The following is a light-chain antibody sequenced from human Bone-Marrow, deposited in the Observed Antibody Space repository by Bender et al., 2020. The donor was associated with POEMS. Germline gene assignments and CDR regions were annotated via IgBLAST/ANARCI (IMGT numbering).Light chain of an antibody. CDR1: SSDVGGYNH. CDR3: SSYTSSSTWV. V-gene: IGLV2-14*01. J-gene: IGLJ3*02. CDR2: EVT. Sequence: QSALTQPASVSGSPGQSITIACTGTSSDVGGYNHVSWYQQHPGQAPKLIIYEVTNRPSRISNRFSGSKSGNTASLTISGLQPEDEADYYCSSYTSSSTWVFGGGTKLTVL.